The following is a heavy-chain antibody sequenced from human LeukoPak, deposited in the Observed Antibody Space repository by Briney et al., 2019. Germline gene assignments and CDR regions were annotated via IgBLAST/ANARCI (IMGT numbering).Heavy chain of an antibody. CDR3: ARAFDSGGSYFDWFDP. CDR1: GYTFTSYG. CDR2: IIPIFGTA. D-gene: IGHD1-26*01. Sequence: ASVKVSCKASGYTFTSYGISWVRQAPGRGLEWMGGIIPIFGTANYAQKFQGRVTITTDESTSTAYMELSSLRSEDTAVYYCARAFDSGGSYFDWFDPWGQGTLVTVSS. V-gene: IGHV1-69*05. J-gene: IGHJ5*02.